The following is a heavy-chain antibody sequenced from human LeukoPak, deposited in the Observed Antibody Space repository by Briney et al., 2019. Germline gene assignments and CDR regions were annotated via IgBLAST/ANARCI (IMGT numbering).Heavy chain of an antibody. D-gene: IGHD3-16*02. J-gene: IGHJ4*02. V-gene: IGHV3-53*01. CDR3: ARAGDNVWGSHRYTQLVY. CDR1: GFTVSSNC. CDR2: IYSGGST. Sequence: GGSLRLSCAASGFTVSSNCLTWVRQAPGKGLDCVSVIYSGGSTYYADSVKGRFTISRDNSKNTLYLQMNSLRAEDTAVYYCARAGDNVWGSHRYTQLVYWGQGPLVSVSS.